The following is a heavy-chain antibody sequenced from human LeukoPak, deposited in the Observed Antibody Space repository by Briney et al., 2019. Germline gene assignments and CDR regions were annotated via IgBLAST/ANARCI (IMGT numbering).Heavy chain of an antibody. Sequence: GGSLRLSCAASGFTFSSYAMTWVRQAPGEGLEWVSAISGSGGNTYYADSVKGRFTISRDNSKNTLYLQMNSLRAEDTAVYYCAKDLYSSSWYYFDYWGQGTLVTVSS. CDR1: GFTFSSYA. J-gene: IGHJ4*02. V-gene: IGHV3-23*01. D-gene: IGHD6-13*01. CDR2: ISGSGGNT. CDR3: AKDLYSSSWYYFDY.